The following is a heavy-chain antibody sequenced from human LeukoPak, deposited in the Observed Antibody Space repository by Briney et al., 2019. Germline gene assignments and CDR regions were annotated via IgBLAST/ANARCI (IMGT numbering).Heavy chain of an antibody. CDR2: INPDGSEK. CDR3: APGGP. V-gene: IGHV3-7*02. CDR1: GFTFTGHW. J-gene: IGHJ5*02. D-gene: IGHD1-26*01. Sequence: PGGSLRLSCAASGFTFTGHWMSWVRQAPGKGLERVANINPDGSEKYSVDSVEGRFAISRDNTKNSLYLQMSGLRAEDTAVYYCAPGGPWGQGTLVTVSS.